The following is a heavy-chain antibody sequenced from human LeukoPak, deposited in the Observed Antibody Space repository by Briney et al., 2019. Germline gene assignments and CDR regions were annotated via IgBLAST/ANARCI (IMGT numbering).Heavy chain of an antibody. CDR3: ARGRLPKYSPFGMDV. V-gene: IGHV3-23*01. D-gene: IGHD6-6*01. J-gene: IGHJ6*02. Sequence: PGGSLRLSCVASGFTFSSYAMSWVRQAPGRGPEWDPGNNERGDYTYYADSVKGRFTISRDNSKSTLFLQMDSLRAEDTAIYYCARGRLPKYSPFGMDVWGRGTTVTVSS. CDR2: NNERGDYT. CDR1: GFTFSSYA.